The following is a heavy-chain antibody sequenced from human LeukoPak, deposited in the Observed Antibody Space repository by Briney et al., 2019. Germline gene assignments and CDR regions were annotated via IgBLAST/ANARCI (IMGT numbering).Heavy chain of an antibody. V-gene: IGHV4-38-2*02. J-gene: IGHJ4*02. CDR2: IYHSGST. CDR1: GYSISSGYY. CDR3: ARHAVGGVATTYYFDY. Sequence: SETLSLTCSVSGYSISSGYYWGWIRQPPGKGLEWIGSIYHSGSTYYNPSLKSRVTISVDTSKNQFSLKLSSVTAADTAVYYCARHAVGGVATTYYFDYWGQGTLVTVSS. D-gene: IGHD3-3*01.